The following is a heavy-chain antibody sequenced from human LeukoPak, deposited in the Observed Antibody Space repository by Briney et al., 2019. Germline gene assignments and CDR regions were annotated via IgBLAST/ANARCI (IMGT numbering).Heavy chain of an antibody. CDR2: IYHSGST. D-gene: IGHD5-18*01. J-gene: IGHJ4*02. CDR1: GGSISSSNW. V-gene: IGHV4-4*02. Sequence: SETLSLTCAVSGGSISSSNWWSWVRQPPGKGLEWIGEIYHSGSTNYNPSLKSRVTISVDTSKNQFSLKLSSVTAADTAVYYCARGDTAMVYFDYWGQGTLVTVSS. CDR3: ARGDTAMVYFDY.